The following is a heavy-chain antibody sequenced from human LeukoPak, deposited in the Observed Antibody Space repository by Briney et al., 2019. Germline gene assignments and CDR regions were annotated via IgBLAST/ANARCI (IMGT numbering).Heavy chain of an antibody. D-gene: IGHD5-24*01. Sequence: TSETLSLTCTVSGGSISSSSYYWGWIRQPPGKGLEWIGSIYYSGSTYYNPSLKSRVTISVDTSKNQFSLKLSSVTAADTAVYYCASQDGYNPDYWGQGTLVTVSS. CDR3: ASQDGYNPDY. CDR1: GGSISSSSYY. V-gene: IGHV4-39*07. CDR2: IYYSGST. J-gene: IGHJ4*02.